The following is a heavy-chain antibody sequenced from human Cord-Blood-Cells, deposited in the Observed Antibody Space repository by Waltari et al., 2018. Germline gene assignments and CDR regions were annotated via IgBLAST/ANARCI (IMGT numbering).Heavy chain of an antibody. CDR2: ICGGGGST. J-gene: IGHJ4*02. V-gene: IGHV3-43*02. CDR1: GFTFDDYA. D-gene: IGHD6-19*01. Sequence: EVQLVESGGGVVQPGGSLRLSCAAPGFTFDDYAMHWVRQLPGKGLECVSLICGGGGSTYSADAVKGRFTISRETSQNSLYLQMNRLRTEDTALYYCAKAPIAVADPAEGYWGQGTLVTVSS. CDR3: AKAPIAVADPAEGY.